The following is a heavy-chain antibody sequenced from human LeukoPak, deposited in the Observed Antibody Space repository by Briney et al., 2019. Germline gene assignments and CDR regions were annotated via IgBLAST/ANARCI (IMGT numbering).Heavy chain of an antibody. Sequence: SVKVSCKASGGTFSSYAISWVRQAPGQGLEWMGGIIPIFGTANYAQKFQGRVTITADKSTGTAYMELSSLRSEDTAVYYCARVGYYDSSGSAYFDPWGQGTLVTVSS. D-gene: IGHD3-22*01. V-gene: IGHV1-69*06. J-gene: IGHJ5*02. CDR2: IIPIFGTA. CDR1: GGTFSSYA. CDR3: ARVGYYDSSGSAYFDP.